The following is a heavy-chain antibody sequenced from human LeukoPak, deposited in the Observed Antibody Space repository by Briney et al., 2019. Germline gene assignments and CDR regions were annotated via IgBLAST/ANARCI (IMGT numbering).Heavy chain of an antibody. CDR2: ISSSTGYI. V-gene: IGHV3-21*06. CDR3: ARGEYYFDY. CDR1: GFTFRNYN. J-gene: IGHJ4*02. Sequence: KPGGSLRLSCAASGFTFRNYNMNCVPQAPGQGLEGVSSISSSTGYIYHADSVKGRFTISRDNATNSLYLQMNSLRAEDTAVYYCARGEYYFDYWGQGTLVTVSS.